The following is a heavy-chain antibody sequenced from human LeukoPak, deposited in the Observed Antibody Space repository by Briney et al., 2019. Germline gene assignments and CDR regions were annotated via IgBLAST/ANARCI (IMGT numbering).Heavy chain of an antibody. J-gene: IGHJ4*02. CDR3: ARGLLTYYDSSGYYY. CDR1: GYTFTSYA. V-gene: IGHV1-3*01. CDR2: INAGNGNT. Sequence: ASVKVSCKASGYTFTSYAMHWARQAPGQRLEWMGWINAGNGNTKYSQKFQGRVTITRDTSASTAYMELSSLRSEDTAVYYCARGLLTYYDSSGYYYWGQGTLVTVSS. D-gene: IGHD3-22*01.